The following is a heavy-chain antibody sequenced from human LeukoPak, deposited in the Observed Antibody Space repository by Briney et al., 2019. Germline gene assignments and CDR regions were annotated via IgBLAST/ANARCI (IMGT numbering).Heavy chain of an antibody. CDR2: IYYSGST. V-gene: IGHV4-59*01. CDR1: GGSIISDY. D-gene: IGHD1-26*01. Sequence: SETLSLTCTVSGGSIISDYWSWFRQPPGKGLEWIGYIYYSGSTNYNPSLKSRVTILVDTSKNQFSLKLSSVTAADTAAYYCARWTYSGSYYYMAVWGKGTTVTVSS. CDR3: ARWTYSGSYYYMAV. J-gene: IGHJ6*03.